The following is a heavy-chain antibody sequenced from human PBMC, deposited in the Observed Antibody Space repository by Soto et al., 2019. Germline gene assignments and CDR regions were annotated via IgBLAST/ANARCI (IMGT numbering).Heavy chain of an antibody. CDR2: INPNSGGT. D-gene: IGHD3-22*01. J-gene: IGHJ6*02. Sequence: ASVKVSCKASGYSFTGYSMHWVRQAPGQGLEWMGWINPNSGGTNYAQKFQGWVTMTRDTSISTAYMELSRLRSDDTAVYCWAKGRHSSYNGMDVWGQGTTVTV. V-gene: IGHV1-2*04. CDR3: AKGRHSSYNGMDV. CDR1: GYSFTGYS.